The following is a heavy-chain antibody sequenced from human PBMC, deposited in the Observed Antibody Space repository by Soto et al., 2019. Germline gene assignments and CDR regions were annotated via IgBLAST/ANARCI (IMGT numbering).Heavy chain of an antibody. CDR2: ISAYDGYT. V-gene: IGHV1-18*01. CDR3: ARGGYYDSSGSRNYPYYGMSV. Sequence: QVQLVQSGAEVKKPGASVKVSCKASGYTFSSYGINWVRQAPGQGLEWLGWISAYDGYTNYAQILQGRVSMTTDTSTKTAYMELRSLGSDDTGVYYCARGGYYDSSGSRNYPYYGMSVWGQGTSVTVSS. J-gene: IGHJ6*02. D-gene: IGHD6-19*01. CDR1: GYTFSSYG.